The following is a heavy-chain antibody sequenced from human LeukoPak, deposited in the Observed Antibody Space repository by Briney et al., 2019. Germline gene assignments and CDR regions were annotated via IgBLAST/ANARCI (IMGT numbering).Heavy chain of an antibody. CDR3: ARPGVLSAAATGYFQH. J-gene: IGHJ1*01. Sequence: GESLRISCKGSGYSFTSYWISWVRRMPGKGLEWMGRIDPSDSYTNYSPSFQGHVTISADKSISTAYLQWSSLKASDTAMYYCARPGVLSAAATGYFQHWGQGTLVTVSS. V-gene: IGHV5-10-1*01. CDR2: IDPSDSYT. D-gene: IGHD6-13*01. CDR1: GYSFTSYW.